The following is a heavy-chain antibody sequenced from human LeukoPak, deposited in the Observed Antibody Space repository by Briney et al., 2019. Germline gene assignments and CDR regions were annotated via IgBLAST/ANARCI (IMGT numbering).Heavy chain of an antibody. CDR1: GFTFSSYA. V-gene: IGHV3-30*04. CDR2: ISYDGSNK. J-gene: IGHJ4*02. Sequence: QPGGSLRLSCAASGFTFSSYAMHWVRQAPGKGLEWVAVISYDGSNKYYADSVKGRFTISRDNAKNTLYLQMNSLRAEDTAVYYCARDPRRDGYNGLDYWGQGTLVTVSS. D-gene: IGHD5-24*01. CDR3: ARDPRRDGYNGLDY.